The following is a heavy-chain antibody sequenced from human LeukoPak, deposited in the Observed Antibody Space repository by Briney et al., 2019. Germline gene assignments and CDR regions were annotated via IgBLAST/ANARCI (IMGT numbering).Heavy chain of an antibody. J-gene: IGHJ6*02. V-gene: IGHV1-8*01. CDR3: ARLTRDPYYYYYYGMDV. CDR2: MNPNSGNT. Sequence: ASVKVSCKASGYTFTSYDINWVRQAPGQGLEWMGWMNPNSGNTGYAQKFQGRVTMTRNTSISTAYMELSSLRSEDTAVYYCARLTRDPYYYYYYGMDVWGQGTTVTVSS. D-gene: IGHD4/OR15-4a*01. CDR1: GYTFTSYD.